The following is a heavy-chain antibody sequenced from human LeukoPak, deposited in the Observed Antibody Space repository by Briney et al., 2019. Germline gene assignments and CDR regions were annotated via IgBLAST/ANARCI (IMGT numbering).Heavy chain of an antibody. Sequence: SETLSLTCTVSGGSISSSSYYWGWIRQPPGKGLEWIGSIYYSGSTYYNPSLKSRVTISVDTSKNQFSLKLSSVTAADTAVYYCARSRGWFDPWGQGTLVTVSS. V-gene: IGHV4-39*07. CDR2: IYYSGST. CDR3: ARSRGWFDP. J-gene: IGHJ5*02. CDR1: GGSISSSSYY.